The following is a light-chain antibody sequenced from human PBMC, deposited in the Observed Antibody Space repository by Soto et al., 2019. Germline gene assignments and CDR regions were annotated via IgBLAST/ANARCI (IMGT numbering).Light chain of an antibody. V-gene: IGKV3-20*01. CDR1: QSVSTNF. J-gene: IGKJ1*01. Sequence: EIVLTQSPGTLSLSPGEGATLSCRASQSVSTNFFAWYQQKPGQAPRPLIYGASTRATGIPDRFSGSGSGTDFTLTISRLEPEDFAVYYCQPYGRTSWTFGQGTKVEIK. CDR3: QPYGRTSWT. CDR2: GAS.